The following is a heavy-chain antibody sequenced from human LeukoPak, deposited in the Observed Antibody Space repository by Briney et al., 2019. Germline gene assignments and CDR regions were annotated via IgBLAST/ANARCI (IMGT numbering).Heavy chain of an antibody. CDR2: ISAYNGNT. CDR1: GYTLTSYG. J-gene: IGHJ6*03. Sequence: ASVKVSCKASGYTLTSYGISWVRQAPGQGLEWMGWISAYNGNTNYAQKLQGRVTITRNTSISTAYMELSSLRSEDTAVYYCARGLTNHDYYYYMDVWGKGTTVTVSS. CDR3: ARGLTNHDYYYYMDV. D-gene: IGHD2-8*01. V-gene: IGHV1-18*01.